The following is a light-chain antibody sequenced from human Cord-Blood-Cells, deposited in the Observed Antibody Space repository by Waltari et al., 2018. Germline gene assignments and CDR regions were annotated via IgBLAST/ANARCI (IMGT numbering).Light chain of an antibody. J-gene: IGKJ2*01. CDR3: QQYNNWPYT. CDR1: QSVSST. Sequence: EIVMTQSAATLSVSPGERATHSCRASQSVSSTLAWYQQKPGQAPRLLIYGASIRATGIPARFSGSGSGTEFTLTISSLQSEDFAVYYCQQYNNWPYTFGQGTKLEIK. V-gene: IGKV3D-15*01. CDR2: GAS.